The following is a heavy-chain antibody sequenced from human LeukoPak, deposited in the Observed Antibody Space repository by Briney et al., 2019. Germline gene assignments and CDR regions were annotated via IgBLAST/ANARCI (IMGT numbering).Heavy chain of an antibody. CDR2: VRYDGSQK. D-gene: IGHD2-15*01. J-gene: IGHJ6*03. CDR3: ARVLRYCSGGNCYSGGLGYMDV. CDR1: GFTFSSYD. Sequence: GGSLRLSCAASGFTFSSYDMYWVRQAPGKGLDWVAFVRYDGSQKNYADSVKGRFTISRDNAKNSLFLQMNSLRAEDTAVYYCARVLRYCSGGNCYSGGLGYMDVWGKGTTVTISS. V-gene: IGHV3-30*02.